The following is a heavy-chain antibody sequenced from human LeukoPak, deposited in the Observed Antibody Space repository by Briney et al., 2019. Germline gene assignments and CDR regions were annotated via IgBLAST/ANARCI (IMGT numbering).Heavy chain of an antibody. D-gene: IGHD2-2*03. CDR3: AGGPGYCSSTSCYSYWFDP. CDR1: GGSFSGYY. J-gene: IGHJ5*02. V-gene: IGHV4-34*01. Sequence: PSETLSLTCAVYGGSFSGYYWSWIRQPPGKGLEWIGEINHSGSTNYNPSLKSRVTISVDTSKNQFSLKLSSVTAADTAVYYCAGGPGYCSSTSCYSYWFDPWGQGTLVTVSS. CDR2: INHSGST.